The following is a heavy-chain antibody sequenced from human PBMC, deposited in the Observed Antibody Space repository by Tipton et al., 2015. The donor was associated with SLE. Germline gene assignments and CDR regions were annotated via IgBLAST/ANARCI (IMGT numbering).Heavy chain of an antibody. J-gene: IGHJ3*02. D-gene: IGHD1-26*01. CDR2: INHSGST. CDR1: GGSFSGYY. Sequence: LRLSCAVYGGSFSGYYWSWIRQPPGKGLEWIGEINHSGSTNYNPSLKSRVTISVDTSKNQFSLKLSSVTAADTAVYYCARESRRYSGSPGAFDIWGQGTMVTVSS. V-gene: IGHV4-34*01. CDR3: ARESRRYSGSPGAFDI.